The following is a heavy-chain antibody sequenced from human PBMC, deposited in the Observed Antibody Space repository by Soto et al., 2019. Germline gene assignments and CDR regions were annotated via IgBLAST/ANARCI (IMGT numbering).Heavy chain of an antibody. CDR3: GAGQFFSDY. J-gene: IGHJ4*02. Sequence: QVQLVESGGGVVQPERSLRLSCAASGFTFSSYGMHWVRQAPGKGLEWVALISFDGSNTYYADSVKGRFTISRDNSQNTLYLQMHSLRAEDTSLYYCGAGQFFSDYWGQGTLVTVSS. V-gene: IGHV3-30*03. D-gene: IGHD6-19*01. CDR1: GFTFSSYG. CDR2: ISFDGSNT.